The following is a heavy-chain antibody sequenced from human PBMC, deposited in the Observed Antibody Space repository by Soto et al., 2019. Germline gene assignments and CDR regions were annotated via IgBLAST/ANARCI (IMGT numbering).Heavy chain of an antibody. V-gene: IGHV1-69*06. D-gene: IGHD1-26*01. CDR3: ARGWETVGATTPFAY. CDR1: GGTFSNYA. CDR2: IIPIFGTT. J-gene: IGHJ4*02. Sequence: SVKVSCKASGGTFSNYAISWVRQAPGQGPEWMGGIIPIFGTTNYAQKFQGRVTITADRSTSTAYMEVRSLTSEDTAVYYCARGWETVGATTPFAYWGQGTLVTVSA.